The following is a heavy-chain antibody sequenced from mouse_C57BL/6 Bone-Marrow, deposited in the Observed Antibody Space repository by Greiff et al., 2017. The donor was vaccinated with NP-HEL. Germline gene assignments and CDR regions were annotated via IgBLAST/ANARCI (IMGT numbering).Heavy chain of an antibody. V-gene: IGHV1-55*01. CDR3: ARSGYDEGGAMDY. CDR1: GYTFTSYW. D-gene: IGHD2-2*01. J-gene: IGHJ4*01. CDR2: LYPGSGST. Sequence: VQLQQPGAELVKPGASVKMSCKASGYTFTSYWITWVKQRPGQGLEWIGDLYPGSGSTNYNEKFKSKATLTVDTSSSTAYMQLSSLTSEDAAVYYCARSGYDEGGAMDYWGQGPSVTVSS.